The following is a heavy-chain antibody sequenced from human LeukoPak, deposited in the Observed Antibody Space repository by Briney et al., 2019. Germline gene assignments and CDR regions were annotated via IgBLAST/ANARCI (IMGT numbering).Heavy chain of an antibody. CDR1: GFTFSSYW. J-gene: IGHJ3*02. D-gene: IGHD2-21*01. Sequence: QPGGSLRLSCAASGFTFSSYWMSWVRQAPGKGLEWVANIKQDGSEKYYVDSVKGRFTISRDNAKNSLYLQMNSLRADDTALYYCATGPYSAFEMWGQGTMVTVSS. CDR3: ATGPYSAFEM. CDR2: IKQDGSEK. V-gene: IGHV3-7*01.